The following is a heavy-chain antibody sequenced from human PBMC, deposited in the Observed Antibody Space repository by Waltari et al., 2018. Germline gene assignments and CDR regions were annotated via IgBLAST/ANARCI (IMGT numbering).Heavy chain of an antibody. CDR1: GYSISSGYY. CDR3: ARSPHSITIFGVVTFSFDY. D-gene: IGHD3-3*01. Sequence: QVQLQESGPGLVKPSETLSLTCAVSGYSISSGYYWGWIRQPPGKGLEWIGSIDHSGSTYYNPSLKSRVTISVDTSKNQFSLKLSSVTAADTAVYYCARSPHSITIFGVVTFSFDYWGQGTLVIVSS. CDR2: IDHSGST. V-gene: IGHV4-38-2*01. J-gene: IGHJ4*02.